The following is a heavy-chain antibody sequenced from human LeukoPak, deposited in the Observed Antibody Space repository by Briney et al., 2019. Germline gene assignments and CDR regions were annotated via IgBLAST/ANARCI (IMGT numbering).Heavy chain of an antibody. Sequence: ASVKVSCKASGYTFTSYDINWVRQATGQGLEWMGWIDPYSGNTNYAQKFQGRVTMTTETFTSTADMEVTSLRSEDTAVYYCAREAVFSIDAFDIWGQGTMVTVSS. CDR3: AREAVFSIDAFDI. D-gene: IGHD2/OR15-2a*01. V-gene: IGHV1-18*01. CDR2: IDPYSGNT. J-gene: IGHJ3*02. CDR1: GYTFTSYD.